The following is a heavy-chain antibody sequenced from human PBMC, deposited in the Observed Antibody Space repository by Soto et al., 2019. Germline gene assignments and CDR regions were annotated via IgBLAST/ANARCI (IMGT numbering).Heavy chain of an antibody. Sequence: QVQLVQSGAEVKKPGASVKISCKASGYTFTSYDINWVRQATGQRLEWMGWMNPNSGNTGYAQKFQGRVTMTRNTSISTAYMELSSLRSEDTPVYYCARGSSGQYYYYGMDIWGQRTPVTVSS. CDR3: ARGSSGQYYYYGMDI. CDR2: MNPNSGNT. J-gene: IGHJ6*02. D-gene: IGHD6-19*01. CDR1: GYTFTSYD. V-gene: IGHV1-8*01.